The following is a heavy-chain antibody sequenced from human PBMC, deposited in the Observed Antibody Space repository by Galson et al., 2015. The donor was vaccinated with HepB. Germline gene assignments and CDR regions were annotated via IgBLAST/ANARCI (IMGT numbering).Heavy chain of an antibody. Sequence: SVKVSCKASGFTFTSSAMQWVRQARGQRLEWIGWIVVGSGNTNYAQKFQERVTITRDMSTSTAYMELSSLRSEDTAVYYCAAGLCGGDCDDAFDIWGQGTMVTVSS. V-gene: IGHV1-58*02. CDR2: IVVGSGNT. D-gene: IGHD2-21*02. CDR3: AAGLCGGDCDDAFDI. CDR1: GFTFTSSA. J-gene: IGHJ3*02.